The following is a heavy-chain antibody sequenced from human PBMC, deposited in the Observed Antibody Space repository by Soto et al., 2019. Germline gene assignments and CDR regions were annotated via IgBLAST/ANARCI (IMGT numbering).Heavy chain of an antibody. CDR1: GYTFTSYD. CDR2: MNPNSGNT. CDR3: AGHVMRVRGGYLFNS. V-gene: IGHV1-8*01. J-gene: IGHJ4*02. D-gene: IGHD3-10*01. Sequence: QVQLVQSGAEVKKPGASVKVSCKASGYTFTSYDINWVRQATGQGLEWMGWMNPNSGNTGYAQKFQGRVTMTRNTPIGTAHLGLSGVRCGYSVVYYWAGHVMRVRGGYLFNSGGQGTLVPLSS.